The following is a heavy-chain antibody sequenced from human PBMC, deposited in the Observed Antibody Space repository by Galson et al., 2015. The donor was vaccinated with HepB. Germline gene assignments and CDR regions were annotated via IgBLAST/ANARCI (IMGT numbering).Heavy chain of an antibody. V-gene: IGHV3-23*01. CDR1: GLTFSSYA. CDR2: IDGSGGTT. J-gene: IGHJ6*03. Sequence: SVRLSCAASGLTFSSYAMTWVRQAPGKGLEWVSGIDGSGGTTYHADSVRGRFTISRDNSKNTLFLQMNSLRAEDTAVYYCAKRVVIGAPYYYYMDVWGKGTTVTVSS. CDR3: AKRVVIGAPYYYYMDV. D-gene: IGHD3-10*01.